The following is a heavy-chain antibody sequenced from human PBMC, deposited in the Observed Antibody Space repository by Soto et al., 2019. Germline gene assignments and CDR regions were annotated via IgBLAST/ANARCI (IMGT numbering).Heavy chain of an antibody. CDR2: VYYSGSS. J-gene: IGHJ2*01. V-gene: IGHV4-30-4*01. CDR1: GGSINNDDSY. CDR3: ARMSYYYDKWYFGL. Sequence: PLSLTCSVSGGSINNDDSYWSWLRQTPGKGLQWIGYVYYSGSSDCIPSLKSRLSMLIDKSKNQFTLKLSSVTAADTAIYYCARMSYYYDKWYFGLWGRGTLVTFSS. D-gene: IGHD3-22*01.